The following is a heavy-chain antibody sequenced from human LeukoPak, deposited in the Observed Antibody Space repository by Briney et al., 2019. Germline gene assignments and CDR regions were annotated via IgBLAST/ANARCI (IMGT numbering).Heavy chain of an antibody. J-gene: IGHJ4*02. D-gene: IGHD6-13*01. V-gene: IGHV3-48*01. CDR3: AKGRIAALYCLDY. CDR1: GFTFSTYN. Sequence: GGSLRLSCAASGFTFSTYNMNWVRQAPGKGLEWVSYICSSCSTIYHADSVRGRFTISRDNSKNTLYLQVNSLRAEDTAVYYCAKGRIAALYCLDYWGQGTLVTVSS. CDR2: ICSSCSTI.